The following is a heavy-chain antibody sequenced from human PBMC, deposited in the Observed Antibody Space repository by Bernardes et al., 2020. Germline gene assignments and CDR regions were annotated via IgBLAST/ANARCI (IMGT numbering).Heavy chain of an antibody. CDR1: GYTFTSYY. CDR2: INPRGGST. J-gene: IGHJ4*02. CDR3: ARADNIVVEVAATLDY. V-gene: IGHV1-46*01. Sequence: ASVKVSCKASGYTFTSYYLHWVRQAPGQGLEWMGVINPRGGSTRYAQNFQGRFTMTRDTSTSTVYMELRSLRSEDTAVYYCARADNIVVEVAATLDYWGQGTLVTVSS. D-gene: IGHD2-15*01.